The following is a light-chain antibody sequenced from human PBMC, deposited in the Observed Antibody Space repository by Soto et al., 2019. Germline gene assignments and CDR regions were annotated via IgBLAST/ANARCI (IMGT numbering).Light chain of an antibody. CDR3: QQANRFPIT. V-gene: IGKV1-12*01. CDR1: QDISSW. Sequence: DIQMTQSPSFVSASVGDRVTVTCRASQDISSWLAWYQQKPGKAPKLLIYTTSTLGSGVPSRFSGSRSGTDFTITISGLQPEDFATYYCQQANRFPITFGQGTRLEIK. J-gene: IGKJ5*01. CDR2: TTS.